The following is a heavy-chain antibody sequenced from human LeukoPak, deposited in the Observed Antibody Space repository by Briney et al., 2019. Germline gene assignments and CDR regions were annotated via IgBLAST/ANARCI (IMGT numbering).Heavy chain of an antibody. D-gene: IGHD3-10*01. Sequence: ASVKVSCKASGYTFTSYGISWVRQAPGQGLEWMGWISAYNGNTNYAQKLQGRVTMTTDTSTSTAYMELRSLRSDDTAVYYCARDIPPEGGGLWLGELCDYWGQGTLVTVSS. CDR2: ISAYNGNT. J-gene: IGHJ4*02. V-gene: IGHV1-18*01. CDR1: GYTFTSYG. CDR3: ARDIPPEGGGLWLGELCDY.